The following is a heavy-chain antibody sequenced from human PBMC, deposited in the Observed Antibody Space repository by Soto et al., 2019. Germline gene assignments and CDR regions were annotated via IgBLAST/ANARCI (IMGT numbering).Heavy chain of an antibody. J-gene: IGHJ6*03. CDR1: GGSFSGYY. D-gene: IGHD3-16*01. CDR3: ARGIMGYYYYYMDV. V-gene: IGHV4-34*01. CDR2: TNHSGST. Sequence: SETLSLTCAVYGGSFSGYYWSWIRQPPGKGLEWIGETNHSGSTNYNPSLKSRVTISVDTSKNQFSLKLSSVTAADTAVYYCARGIMGYYYYYMDVWGKGTTVTVS.